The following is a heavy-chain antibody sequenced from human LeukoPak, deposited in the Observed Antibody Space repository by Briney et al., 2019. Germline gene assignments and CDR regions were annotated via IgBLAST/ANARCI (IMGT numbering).Heavy chain of an antibody. J-gene: IGHJ4*02. V-gene: IGHV4-4*07. CDR1: GGSISSYY. CDR2: IYTSGST. CDR3: ARDQYYYGSGSYFHYDY. D-gene: IGHD3-10*01. Sequence: PSETLSLTCTVSGGSISSYYWSWIRQPAGKGLEWIGRIYTSGSTNYNPSLKSRVTMSVDTSKNQFSLKLSSVTAADTAVYYCARDQYYYGSGSYFHYDYWGQGTLVAVSS.